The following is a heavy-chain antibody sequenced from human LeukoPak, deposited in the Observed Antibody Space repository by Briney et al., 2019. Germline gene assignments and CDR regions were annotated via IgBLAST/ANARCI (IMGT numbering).Heavy chain of an antibody. CDR2: IYSGGST. CDR1: GFTVSSNY. D-gene: IGHD6-25*01. V-gene: IGHV3-53*01. CDR3: ARSLYSSDFDY. J-gene: IGHJ4*02. Sequence: GGSLRLSCAASGFTVSSNYMSWVRQAPGKGLEWVSVIYSGGSTYYADSVKGRFTISRDNSKNTLYLQMNSLRAEDTAVYYCARSLYSSDFDYWGQGTLVTVSS.